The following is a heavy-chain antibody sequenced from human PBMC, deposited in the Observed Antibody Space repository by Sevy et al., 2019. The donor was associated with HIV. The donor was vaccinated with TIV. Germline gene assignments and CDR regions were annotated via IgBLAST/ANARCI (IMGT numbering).Heavy chain of an antibody. CDR1: GFTFSDYY. Sequence: GSLRLSCAASGFTFSDYYMSWIRQAPGKGLEWVSYISSSGSTIYYADSVKGRFTISRDNAKNSLYLQMNSLRAEDTAVYYCARDGTYYDILTGYYSYYYGMDVWGQGTTVTVSS. J-gene: IGHJ6*02. CDR2: ISSSGSTI. CDR3: ARDGTYYDILTGYYSYYYGMDV. V-gene: IGHV3-11*04. D-gene: IGHD3-9*01.